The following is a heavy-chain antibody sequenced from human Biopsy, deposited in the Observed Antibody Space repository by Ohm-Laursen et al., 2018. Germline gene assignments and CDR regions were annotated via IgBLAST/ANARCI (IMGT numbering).Heavy chain of an antibody. J-gene: IGHJ4*02. D-gene: IGHD2-21*02. CDR2: INPGGNST. V-gene: IGHV1-46*01. CDR1: GYTFTTYY. Sequence: SVKVSCKASGYTFTTYYIHWVRQAPGQGFEWMGIINPGGNSTAYTQNFQGRVTMTWDTSTTTVYMELSSLRSEDTAVYYCASRPNCGGDCSSGFDYWGQGTLVTVSS. CDR3: ASRPNCGGDCSSGFDY.